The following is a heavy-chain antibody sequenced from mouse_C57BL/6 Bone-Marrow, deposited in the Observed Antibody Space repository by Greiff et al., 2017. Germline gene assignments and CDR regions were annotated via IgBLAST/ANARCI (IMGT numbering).Heavy chain of an antibody. CDR3: ARDGYDGAWFAY. J-gene: IGHJ3*01. Sequence: QVQLQQPGAELVMPGASVKLSCKASGYTFTSYWMTWVKQRPGQGLEWIGEIDPSDSYTNYNQKFKGKSTLTVDKSSSTAYMQLSSLTSEDSAVYYCARDGYDGAWFAYWGQGTRVTVSA. D-gene: IGHD2-2*01. CDR1: GYTFTSYW. V-gene: IGHV1-69*01. CDR2: IDPSDSYT.